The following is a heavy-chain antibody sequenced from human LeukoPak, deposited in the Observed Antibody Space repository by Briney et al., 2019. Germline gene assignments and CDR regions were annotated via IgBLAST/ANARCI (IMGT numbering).Heavy chain of an antibody. CDR1: GFTFSSYG. CDR2: IRYDGSNK. J-gene: IGHJ3*02. V-gene: IGHV3-30*02. CDR3: ARDLKRRVYYDSSGSDDAFDI. D-gene: IGHD3-22*01. Sequence: QTGGSLRLSCAASGFTFSSYGMHWVRQAPGKGLEWVAFIRYDGSNKYYADSVKGRFTISRDNSKNTLYLQMNSLRAEDTAVYYCARDLKRRVYYDSSGSDDAFDIWGQGTMVTVSS.